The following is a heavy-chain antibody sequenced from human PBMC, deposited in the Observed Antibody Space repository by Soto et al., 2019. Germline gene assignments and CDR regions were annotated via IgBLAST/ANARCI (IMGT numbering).Heavy chain of an antibody. D-gene: IGHD6-19*01. J-gene: IGHJ4*02. CDR1: GFTFSSYW. CDR2: IHFDGSTT. V-gene: IGHV3-74*01. CDR3: ARDAYISGYYQFDH. Sequence: EVQLVESGGGLVQPGGSLRLSCAASGFTFSSYWMHWVRQVPGKGLVWVSRIHFDGSTTHYADSEKGRFTISRDNAKNTLSLQMNSLRAEDTAVYYCARDAYISGYYQFDHWGQGTLVTVSS.